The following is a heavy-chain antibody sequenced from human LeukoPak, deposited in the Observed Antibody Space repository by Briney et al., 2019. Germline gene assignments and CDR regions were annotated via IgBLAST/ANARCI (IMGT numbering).Heavy chain of an antibody. CDR1: GFTFSSYG. J-gene: IGHJ4*02. Sequence: ARSLRLSCAASGFTFSSYGMHWVRQAPGKGLEWVAVIWYDGSNKYYADSVKGRFTISRDNSKNTLYLQMNSLRAEDTAVYYCARDLHVGDYVGYWGQGTLVTVSS. CDR3: ARDLHVGDYVGY. V-gene: IGHV3-33*01. CDR2: IWYDGSNK. D-gene: IGHD1-26*01.